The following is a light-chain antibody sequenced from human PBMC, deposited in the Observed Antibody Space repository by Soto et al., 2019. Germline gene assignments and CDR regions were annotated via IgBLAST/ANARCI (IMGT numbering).Light chain of an antibody. J-gene: IGKJ1*01. V-gene: IGKV1-5*01. CDR1: QTIRLW. CDR3: QHYNSDPWT. Sequence: DIEMTQSPSTLSASVGDRLTITCRASQTIRLWLAWYQQRPGKAPKVLIYDASTLESGVPARFSGSGSETEFTLTISSPQPEDSATYYCQHYNSDPWTFGQGTKVEIK. CDR2: DAS.